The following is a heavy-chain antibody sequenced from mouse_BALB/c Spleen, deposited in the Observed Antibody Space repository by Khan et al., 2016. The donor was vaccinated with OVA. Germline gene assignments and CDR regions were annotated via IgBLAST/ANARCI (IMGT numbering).Heavy chain of an antibody. CDR2: ISSGSSSI. CDR3: ARDSNFDY. Sequence: EVELVESGGGLVQPGGSRKLSCAASGFTFSRFGMHWVRQAPEKGLEWVAYISSGSSSIYYADTVKGRFTISRNNPKNTLFLQMTGPRSEDTAMYYCARDSNFDYWGQGTTLTVSS. V-gene: IGHV5-17*02. CDR1: GFTFSRFG. J-gene: IGHJ2*01.